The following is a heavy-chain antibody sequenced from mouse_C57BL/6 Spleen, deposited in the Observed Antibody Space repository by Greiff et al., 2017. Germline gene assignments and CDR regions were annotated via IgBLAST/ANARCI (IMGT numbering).Heavy chain of an antibody. CDR2: IDPENGDT. D-gene: IGHD3-3*01. J-gene: IGHJ3*01. V-gene: IGHV14-4*01. CDR3: TKGPRGFAY. Sequence: EVQRVESGAELVRPGASVKLSCTASGFNIKDDYMHWVKQRPEQGLAWIGWIDPENGDTEYASKFQGKATITADTSSNTAYLQLSSLTSEDTAVYYCTKGPRGFAYWGQGTLVTVSA. CDR1: GFNIKDDY.